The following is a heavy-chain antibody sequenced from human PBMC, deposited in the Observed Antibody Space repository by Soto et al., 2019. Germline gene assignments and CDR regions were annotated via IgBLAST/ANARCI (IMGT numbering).Heavy chain of an antibody. CDR3: ASLDDYGDYFDY. CDR1: GGSITSGGYS. V-gene: IGHV4-34*01. CDR2: INHSGST. D-gene: IGHD4-17*01. Sequence: PSEPQSLTCAIPGGSITSGGYSCRWIRQPPGKGLEWIGEINHSGSTNYNPSLKSRVTISVDTSKNQFSLKLSSVTAADTAVYYCASLDDYGDYFDYWGQGILVT. J-gene: IGHJ4*02.